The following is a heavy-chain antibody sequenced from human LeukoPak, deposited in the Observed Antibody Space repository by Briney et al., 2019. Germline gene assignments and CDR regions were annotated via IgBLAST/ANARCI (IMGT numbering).Heavy chain of an antibody. CDR1: GFTFSSYV. CDR2: ITASGGST. J-gene: IGHJ4*02. Sequence: GGSLRLSCAASGFTFSSYVMSWVRQAPGKGLEWVSTITASGGSTYYADSVKGRFTISRDNSKNTLHLQMNSLRVEDTAVYYCATRSTTGTKYFEHWGQGTLVTVSS. V-gene: IGHV3-23*01. CDR3: ATRSTTGTKYFEH. D-gene: IGHD1-1*01.